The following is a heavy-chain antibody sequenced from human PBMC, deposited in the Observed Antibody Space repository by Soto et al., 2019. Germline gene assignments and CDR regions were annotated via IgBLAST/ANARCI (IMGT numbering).Heavy chain of an antibody. CDR2: ISTTGSTI. CDR1: GFTFSTYS. CDR3: ARSSCGDCPRAFFDY. J-gene: IGHJ4*02. Sequence: EVQLVESGGGLVPPGGSLRLSCAASGFTFSTYSMNWVLQAPGKGLEWVSYISTTGSTIYYAPSVKGRFTISRDNAENSLYLQMNSLRDEDTALYYCARSSCGDCPRAFFDYWNQGPLVTVSS. D-gene: IGHD2-21*02. V-gene: IGHV3-48*02.